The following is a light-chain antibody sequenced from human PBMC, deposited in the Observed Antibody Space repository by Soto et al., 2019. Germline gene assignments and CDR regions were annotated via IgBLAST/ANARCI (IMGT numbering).Light chain of an antibody. J-gene: IGLJ3*02. CDR2: GVS. CDR3: NSYTTTSTVV. CDR1: SSDVGAYNY. Sequence: QSVLTQPASVSGSPGQSITISCTGTSSDVGAYNYVSWYQQHPGKAPKLMIYGVSNRPSGIPNRFSGSKSGNTASLTISGLQAEDEADYYCNSYTTTSTVVFGGGTKLTV. V-gene: IGLV2-14*01.